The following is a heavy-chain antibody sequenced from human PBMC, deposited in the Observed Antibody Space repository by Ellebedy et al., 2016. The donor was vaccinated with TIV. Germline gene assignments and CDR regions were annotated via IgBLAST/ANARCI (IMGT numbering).Heavy chain of an antibody. CDR2: LKQEGTDT. CDR1: GFAFSTYW. Sequence: PGGSLRLSCAASGFAFSTYWMSWVRQAPGKGLEWVANLKQEGTDTNYVDSVKGRFTISRDNAKNSVYLQLNSLRAEDTAVYYCARGRGLYPYFDYWGQGTLVTVSS. D-gene: IGHD6-19*01. CDR3: ARGRGLYPYFDY. V-gene: IGHV3-7*01. J-gene: IGHJ4*02.